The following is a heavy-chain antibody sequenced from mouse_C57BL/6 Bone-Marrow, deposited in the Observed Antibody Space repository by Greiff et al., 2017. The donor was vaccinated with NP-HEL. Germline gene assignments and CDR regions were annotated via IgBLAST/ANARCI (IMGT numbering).Heavy chain of an antibody. Sequence: EVMLVESGGGLVKPGGSLKLSCAASGFTFRSYTMSWVRQTPEKRLEWVATISGGGGNTYYPDSVKGRFTISRDNAKNTLYLQMSSLRSEDTALYYCARQRGAMDYWGQGTSVTVSS. V-gene: IGHV5-9*01. CDR3: ARQRGAMDY. CDR2: ISGGGGNT. J-gene: IGHJ4*01. CDR1: GFTFRSYT.